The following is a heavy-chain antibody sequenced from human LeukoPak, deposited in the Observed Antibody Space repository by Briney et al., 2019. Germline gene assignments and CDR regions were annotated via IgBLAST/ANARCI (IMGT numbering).Heavy chain of an antibody. CDR1: GFTFRSYS. Sequence: PGGSLRLSCVASGFTFRSYSMNWVRQAPGKGLEWVASMSGSTTFMYYSDSVKGRFTISRDNVKNSVYLQMNNLRVEDTAIYYCAREKTSSGTGWLDPWGQGTLVTVSS. J-gene: IGHJ5*02. CDR3: AREKTSSGTGWLDP. CDR2: MSGSTTFM. V-gene: IGHV3-21*01. D-gene: IGHD2-8*02.